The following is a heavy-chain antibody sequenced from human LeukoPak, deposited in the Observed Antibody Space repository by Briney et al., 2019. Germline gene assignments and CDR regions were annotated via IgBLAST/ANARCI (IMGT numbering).Heavy chain of an antibody. CDR3: ARRIAAAGTVFFFYGMDV. J-gene: IGHJ6*02. V-gene: IGHV1-18*01. Sequence: ASVKVSCKASGYTFTSYGISWVRQAPGQGLEWMGWISAYNGNTNCAQKLQGRVTMTTDTSTSTAYMELRSLRSDDTAVYYCARRIAAAGTVFFFYGMDVWGQGTTVTVSS. CDR2: ISAYNGNT. CDR1: GYTFTSYG. D-gene: IGHD6-13*01.